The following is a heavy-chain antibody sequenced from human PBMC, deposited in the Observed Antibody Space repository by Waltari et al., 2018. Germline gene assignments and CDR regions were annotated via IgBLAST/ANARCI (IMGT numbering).Heavy chain of an antibody. Sequence: QVQLVESGGGVVQPGRSLRLSCAASGFTFSSYGMHWVRQAPGKGLEWVAVIWYDGSNKYYADSVKGRFTISRDNSKNTLYLQMNSLRAEDTAMYYCANNRYSSSWYIADDAFDIWGQGTMVTVSS. J-gene: IGHJ3*02. CDR1: GFTFSSYG. CDR3: ANNRYSSSWYIADDAFDI. D-gene: IGHD6-13*01. CDR2: IWYDGSNK. V-gene: IGHV3-33*08.